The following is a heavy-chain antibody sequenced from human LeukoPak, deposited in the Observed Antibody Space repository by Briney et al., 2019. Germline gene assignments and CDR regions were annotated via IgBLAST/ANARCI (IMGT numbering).Heavy chain of an antibody. CDR3: ARATSSPSSSIPFDY. CDR1: GGSISSGDYY. CDR2: IYYSGST. Sequence: SETLSLTCTVSGGSISSGDYYWSWIRQPPGKGLEWIGYIYYSGSTYYNPSLKSRVTISVDTSKNQFSLKLSSVTAADTAVYYCARATSSPSSSIPFDYWGQGTLVTVSS. J-gene: IGHJ4*02. V-gene: IGHV4-30-4*01. D-gene: IGHD6-6*01.